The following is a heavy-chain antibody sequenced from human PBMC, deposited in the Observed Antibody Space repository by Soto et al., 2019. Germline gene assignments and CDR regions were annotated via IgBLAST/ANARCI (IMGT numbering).Heavy chain of an antibody. CDR2: ISPK. CDR3: ARDDAFGNENAFDL. D-gene: IGHD1-1*01. V-gene: IGHV3-33*01. J-gene: IGHJ3*01. Sequence: ESGGGLVQPGTSLRLSCAVSGFSFRTYGFHWVRQPPGKGLEWVAVISPKGHSDSVEGRFTISRDNSKDTLYLQMNNLRAEDTAVCYCARDDAFGNENAFDLWGQGTMVTVSS. CDR1: GFSFRTYG.